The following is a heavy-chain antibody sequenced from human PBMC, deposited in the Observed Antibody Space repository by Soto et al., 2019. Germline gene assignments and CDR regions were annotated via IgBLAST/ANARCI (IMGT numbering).Heavy chain of an antibody. D-gene: IGHD6-19*01. CDR1: GYTFTSYA. CDR2: INAGNGNT. J-gene: IGHJ6*02. Sequence: GASVKVSCKASGYTFTSYAMHWVRQAPGQRFEWMGWINAGNGNTKYSQKFQGRVTITRDTSASTAYMELSSLRSEDTAVYYCAGGVAVAGTVSYGMDVWGQGTTVTGSS. CDR3: AGGVAVAGTVSYGMDV. V-gene: IGHV1-3*01.